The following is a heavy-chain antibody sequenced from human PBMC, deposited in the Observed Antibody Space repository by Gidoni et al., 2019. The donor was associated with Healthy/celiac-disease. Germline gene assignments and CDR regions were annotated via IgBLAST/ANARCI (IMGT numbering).Heavy chain of an antibody. CDR2: ISSSSSYI. CDR3: AVLVVVAAIDY. D-gene: IGHD2-15*01. J-gene: IGHJ4*02. Sequence: EVQLVESGGGLVKPGGSLRLSCAAPGFTFSSYSMNWVRQAPGKGLEWVSSISSSSSYIYYADSVKGRFTISRDNAKNSLYLQMNSLRAEDTAVYYCAVLVVVAAIDYWGQGTLVTVSS. V-gene: IGHV3-21*01. CDR1: GFTFSSYS.